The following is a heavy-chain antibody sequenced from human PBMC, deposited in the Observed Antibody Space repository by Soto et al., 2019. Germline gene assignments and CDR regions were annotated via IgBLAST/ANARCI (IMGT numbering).Heavy chain of an antibody. J-gene: IGHJ5*02. CDR2: IYYSGST. CDR1: GGSVSSYY. D-gene: IGHD3-10*01. V-gene: IGHV4-59*02. Sequence: SETLSLTCTVSGGSVSSYYWSWIRQPPGKGLEWIGYIYYSGSTNYNPSLKSRVTISVDTSKNQFSLKLSSVTAADTAVYYCARLDYYGSGSNFDPWGQGTLVTVSS. CDR3: ARLDYYGSGSNFDP.